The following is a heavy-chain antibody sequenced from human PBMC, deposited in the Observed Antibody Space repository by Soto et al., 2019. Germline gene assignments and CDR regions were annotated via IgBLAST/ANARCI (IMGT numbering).Heavy chain of an antibody. J-gene: IGHJ4*02. CDR2: IIPIFGTA. Sequence: SAKLSCNVSGGSFSTCAIPRVPQAPGQGLEWMGGIIPIFGTANYAQKFQGRVTITADKSTSTAYMELSSLRSEDTAVYYCAKVGYYYDSSAHWGQGTLVTVSS. CDR3: AKVGYYYDSSAH. CDR1: GGSFSTCA. D-gene: IGHD3-22*01. V-gene: IGHV1-69*06.